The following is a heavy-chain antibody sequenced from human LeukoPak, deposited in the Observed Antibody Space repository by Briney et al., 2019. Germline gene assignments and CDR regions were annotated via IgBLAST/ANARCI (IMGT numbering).Heavy chain of an antibody. D-gene: IGHD6-19*01. CDR3: AKDSSGWWAGY. V-gene: IGHV4-34*01. J-gene: IGHJ4*02. Sequence: SETLSLTCAVYGGSFSGYYWSWIRQPPGKGLEWIGEINHSGSTNYNPSLKSRVTISVDTSKSQFSLKLSSVTAADTAVYYCAKDSSGWWAGYWGQGTLVTVSS. CDR1: GGSFSGYY. CDR2: INHSGST.